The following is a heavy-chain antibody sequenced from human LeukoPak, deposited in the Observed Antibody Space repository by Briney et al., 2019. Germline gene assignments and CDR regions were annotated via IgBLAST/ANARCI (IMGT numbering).Heavy chain of an antibody. CDR1: GYTFTGYY. Sequence: ASVKVSCKASGYTFTGYYMHWVRQAPGQGLEWMGWINPNSGGTNYAQKFQGRVTMTRDTSISTAYMELSRLRSDDTAVYYCARERDYSNLLYYYYYGMDVWGQGTTVTVSS. D-gene: IGHD4-11*01. V-gene: IGHV1-2*02. CDR3: ARERDYSNLLYYYYYGMDV. J-gene: IGHJ6*02. CDR2: INPNSGGT.